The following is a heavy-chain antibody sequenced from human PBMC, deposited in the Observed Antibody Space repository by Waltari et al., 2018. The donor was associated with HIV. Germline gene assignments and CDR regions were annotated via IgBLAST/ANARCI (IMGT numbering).Heavy chain of an antibody. J-gene: IGHJ4*02. Sequence: QLHLQESGPGLVKPPENLSLTCSVSGASIRSSTYYWAWILQPPGKGLEWIGAIYYSGTAYYNPSVKSRVSASLDASKNELSLKLTSVTATDTALYYCARLRFHSLYYFDSWGPGILVTVSS. D-gene: IGHD3-16*01. V-gene: IGHV4-39*01. CDR3: ARLRFHSLYYFDS. CDR2: IYYSGTA. CDR1: GASIRSSTYY.